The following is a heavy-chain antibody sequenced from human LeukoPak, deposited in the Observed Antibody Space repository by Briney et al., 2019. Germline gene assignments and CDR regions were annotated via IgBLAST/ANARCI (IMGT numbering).Heavy chain of an antibody. V-gene: IGHV1-69*13. CDR3: ARDRFLGGYYRTGYYFDY. CDR2: IIPIFGTA. Sequence: SVKVSCKASGGTFSSCAISWVRQAPGQGLEWMGGIIPIFGTANYAQKFQGRVTITADESTSTAYMELSSLRSEDTAVYYCARDRFLGGYYRTGYYFDYWGQGTLVTVSS. J-gene: IGHJ4*02. D-gene: IGHD3-22*01. CDR1: GGTFSSCA.